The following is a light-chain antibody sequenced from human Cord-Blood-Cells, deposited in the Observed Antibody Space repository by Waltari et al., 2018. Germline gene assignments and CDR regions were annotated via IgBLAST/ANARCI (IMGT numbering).Light chain of an antibody. J-gene: IGKJ1*01. CDR3: QQYNSYWT. CDR1: QSISSW. V-gene: IGKV1-5*01. CDR2: DAS. Sequence: GDRVTITCRASQSISSWLAWYQEKPGKAPKLLIYDASSLESGVPSRFSGSGSGTEFTLTISSLQPDDFATYYCQQYNSYWTFGQGTKVEIK.